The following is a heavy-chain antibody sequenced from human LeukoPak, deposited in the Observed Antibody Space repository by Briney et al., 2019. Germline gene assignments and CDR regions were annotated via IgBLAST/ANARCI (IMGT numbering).Heavy chain of an antibody. CDR1: GDSITSFD. D-gene: IGHD2/OR15-2a*01. V-gene: IGHV4-4*07. CDR2: IYSNEHT. Sequence: SETLSLTCSVSGDSITSFDWSWVRQPAGKGLEWIGRIYSNEHTYSNPSLRGRVTISVDKSRNLVSLRLSSVAAADTGVYYCARDRGIGIVKSRVSFDLWSQGTMVTVSS. CDR3: ARDRGIGIVKSRVSFDL. J-gene: IGHJ3*01.